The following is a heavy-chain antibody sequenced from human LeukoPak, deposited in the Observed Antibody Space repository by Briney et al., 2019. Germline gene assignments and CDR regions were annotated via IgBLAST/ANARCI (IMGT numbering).Heavy chain of an antibody. D-gene: IGHD3-22*01. V-gene: IGHV3-48*03. CDR2: ISSSGSTI. Sequence: GSLRLSCAASGFTFSSYEMNWVRQAPGKGLEWVSYISSSGSTIYYADSVKGRFTISRDNAKNSLYLQMNSLRAEDTAVYYCARAKRDYYDSRMHSVFDYWGQGTLVTVSS. CDR3: ARAKRDYYDSRMHSVFDY. CDR1: GFTFSSYE. J-gene: IGHJ4*02.